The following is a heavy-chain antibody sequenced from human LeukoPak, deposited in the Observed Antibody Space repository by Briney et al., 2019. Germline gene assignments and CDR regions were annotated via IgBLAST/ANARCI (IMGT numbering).Heavy chain of an antibody. V-gene: IGHV3-23*01. J-gene: IGHJ4*02. D-gene: IGHD2-21*02. CDR1: GFTFSSYG. CDR3: AKEGVTSLDY. CDR2: ISGSGGST. Sequence: GGTLRLSCAASGFTFSSYGMSWVRQAPGKGLEWVSAISGSGGSTYYADSVKGRFTISRDNAKNSLYLQMNSLRAEDTAVYYCAKEGVTSLDYWGQGTLVTVSS.